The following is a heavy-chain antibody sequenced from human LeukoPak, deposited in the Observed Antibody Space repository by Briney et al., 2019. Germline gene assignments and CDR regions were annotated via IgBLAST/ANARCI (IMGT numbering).Heavy chain of an antibody. J-gene: IGHJ4*02. Sequence: GGSLRLSCAASGFTFSSNWMTWVRQAPGKGLEWVATIKQDGSEKYYVDSVKGRFTISRDNSKNTPYLQMNSLRAEDTAVYYCARGRTTVTTSGYWGQGTLVTVSS. D-gene: IGHD4-11*01. CDR2: IKQDGSEK. CDR3: ARGRTTVTTSGY. V-gene: IGHV3-7*01. CDR1: GFTFSSNW.